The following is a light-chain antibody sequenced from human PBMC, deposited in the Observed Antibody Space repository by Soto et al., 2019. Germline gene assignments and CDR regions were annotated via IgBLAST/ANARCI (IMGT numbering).Light chain of an antibody. J-gene: IGLJ1*01. Sequence: QSALTQPASVSESPGQSITISCTGTSSDVGGYNYVSWYQQHPGKAPKLMIYDVSNRPSGVSNRFSGSKSGNTASLTISGLQAEDEADYYCSSYTSSSTLYVCGAGTK. CDR2: DVS. CDR3: SSYTSSSTLYV. V-gene: IGLV2-14*01. CDR1: SSDVGGYNY.